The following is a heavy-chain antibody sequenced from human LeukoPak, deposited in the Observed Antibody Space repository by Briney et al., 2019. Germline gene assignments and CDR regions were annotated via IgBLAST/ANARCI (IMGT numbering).Heavy chain of an antibody. CDR2: INEDGSAK. D-gene: IGHD1-20*01. J-gene: IGHJ4*02. CDR1: GFTVSSNY. CDR3: ARGRNNFRY. V-gene: IGHV3-7*01. Sequence: GGSLRLSCAASGFTVSSNYMSWVRQAPGKGLEWVASINEDGSAKYYMDSVKGRFTISRDNAKNSMDLQMNSLRAEDTAVYYCARGRNNFRYWGQGTLVTVSS.